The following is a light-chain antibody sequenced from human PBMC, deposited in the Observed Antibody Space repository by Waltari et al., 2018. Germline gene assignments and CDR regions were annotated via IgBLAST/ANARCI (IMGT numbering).Light chain of an antibody. Sequence: SYVLTQPPSVSVAPGQTARITCGGDNIESQTVHWYQQKPGQAPLLVVFDNADRPSGIPERVSGSNSANTATLTITRVEVGDEADFYCQVCDTATDHWVFGGGTKLTVL. V-gene: IGLV3-21*02. CDR1: NIESQT. CDR3: QVCDTATDHWV. CDR2: DNA. J-gene: IGLJ3*02.